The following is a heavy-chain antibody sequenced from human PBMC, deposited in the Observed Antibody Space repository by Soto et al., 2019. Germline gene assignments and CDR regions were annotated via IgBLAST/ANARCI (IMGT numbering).Heavy chain of an antibody. CDR3: ARGLPGYYGMDV. V-gene: IGHV3-74*01. D-gene: IGHD4-17*01. CDR2: IKGDGSRT. CDR1: GFTFSSYW. Sequence: EVQLVESGGGLVQPGGSLRLSCAASGFTFSSYWIHWVRQAPGKGLVWVSRIKGDGSRTDYADSVEGPFTISRDNAKNTVYLQMNSLRDEDTAVYYCARGLPGYYGMDVWGQGTTVTVSS. J-gene: IGHJ6*02.